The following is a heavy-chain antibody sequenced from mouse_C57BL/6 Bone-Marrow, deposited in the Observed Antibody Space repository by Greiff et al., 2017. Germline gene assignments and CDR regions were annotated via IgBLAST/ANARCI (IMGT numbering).Heavy chain of an antibody. CDR2: IDPETGGT. CDR3: TRPGWAYFDY. D-gene: IGHD3-1*01. CDR1: GYKFTDYE. V-gene: IGHV1-15*01. Sequence: VQLQQSGAELVRPGASVTLSCKASGYKFTDYEMHWVKQTPVHGLEWIGAIDPETGGTAYNQKFKGKAILTADKSSSTAYMELRSLTSEDSAVYYCTRPGWAYFDYWGQGTTLTVSS. J-gene: IGHJ2*01.